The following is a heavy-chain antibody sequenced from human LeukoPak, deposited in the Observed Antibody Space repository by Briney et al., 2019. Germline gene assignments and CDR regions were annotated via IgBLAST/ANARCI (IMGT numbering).Heavy chain of an antibody. V-gene: IGHV3-74*01. CDR3: ARGPNSNWSGLDF. Sequence: GGSLRLSCTASGFSFSGHWKHWARQLPGKGLVWVSRISPTGSTTSYADSVKGRFTVSRDNAKNTLYLQVNNLRAEDTAVYYCARGPNSNWSGLDFWGQGTLLTVSS. D-gene: IGHD6-6*01. CDR1: GFSFSGHW. J-gene: IGHJ4*02. CDR2: ISPTGSTT.